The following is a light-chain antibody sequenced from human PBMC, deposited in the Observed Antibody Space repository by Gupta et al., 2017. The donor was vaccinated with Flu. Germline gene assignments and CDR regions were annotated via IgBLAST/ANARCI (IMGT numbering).Light chain of an antibody. CDR1: ALPKKY. CDR3: YATDSSDNHRV. CDR2: EDS. J-gene: IGLJ3*02. Sequence: SYELPQLPSVSLSLGQTATITRSGDALPKKYACGYQQKSGQAPVLVIYEDSKRPSGIPERFSGSSSGTMATLTISGAQVEDEADYYCYATDSSDNHRVFGGGTKLTVL. V-gene: IGLV3-10*01.